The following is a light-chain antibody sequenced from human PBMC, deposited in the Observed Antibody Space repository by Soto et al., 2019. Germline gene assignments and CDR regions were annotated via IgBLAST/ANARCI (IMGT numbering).Light chain of an antibody. V-gene: IGKV1-17*01. CDR1: QGIGND. Sequence: DIQMTQSPSSLSASVGDRVTITCRTSQGIGNDLGWYQQKPGKAPKRLIYAAASLQSGVPSRFSGSGSGTEFTLTIGSLQPEDFATYYCLQHNSYPWTFGQGTKVDI. CDR2: AAA. CDR3: LQHNSYPWT. J-gene: IGKJ1*01.